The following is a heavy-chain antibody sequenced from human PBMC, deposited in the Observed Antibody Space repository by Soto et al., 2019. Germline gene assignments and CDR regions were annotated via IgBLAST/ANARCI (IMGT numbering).Heavy chain of an antibody. Sequence: EVQLEESGGGLVKPGGSLRLSCSASGFTFRRYDMNWARQAPGKGLEWVSSISSSSISIHYGDSVKGRFTISRDNARNVLYLQMNSLRAEDTAVYFCARLYDVLTNGMDVWGQGTTVTVS. CDR3: ARLYDVLTNGMDV. J-gene: IGHJ6*02. CDR1: GFTFRRYD. CDR2: ISSSSISI. V-gene: IGHV3-21*01. D-gene: IGHD3-9*01.